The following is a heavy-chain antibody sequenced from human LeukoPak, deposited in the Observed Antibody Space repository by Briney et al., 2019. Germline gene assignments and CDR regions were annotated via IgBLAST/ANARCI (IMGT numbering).Heavy chain of an antibody. D-gene: IGHD3-10*01. V-gene: IGHV3-48*03. CDR1: GFTFSSYE. CDR2: ISSSGSTI. CDR3: VTTMIRGVINEWFDP. J-gene: IGHJ5*02. Sequence: GGSLRLSCAASGFTFSSYEMNWVRQAPGKGLEWVSYISSSGSTIYYADSVKGRFTISRDNAKNSLYLQMNSLRAEDTAVYYCVTTMIRGVINEWFDPWGQGTLVTVSS.